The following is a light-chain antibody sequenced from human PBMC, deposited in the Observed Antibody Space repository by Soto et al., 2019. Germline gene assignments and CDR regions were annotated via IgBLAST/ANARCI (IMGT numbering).Light chain of an antibody. CDR3: YSYTTSSTYV. Sequence: QSALTQPASVSGSPGQSITISCSGTSSDVGGYNYVSWYQQHPGKAPQVMIYDVSNRPSGVSNRLSGSKSGNTASLTISGLQAEDEADYYCYSYTTSSTYVFGTGTKLTVL. CDR1: SSDVGGYNY. V-gene: IGLV2-14*01. J-gene: IGLJ1*01. CDR2: DVS.